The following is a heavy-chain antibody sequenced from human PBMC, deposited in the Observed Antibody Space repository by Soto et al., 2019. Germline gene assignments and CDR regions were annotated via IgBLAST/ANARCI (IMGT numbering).Heavy chain of an antibody. CDR1: GGTFSIYG. D-gene: IGHD2-8*02. CDR2: IIPILTTP. V-gene: IGHV1-69*13. CDR3: ATSVGIAPTGEDGMDV. Sequence: SVKVSCKASGGTFSIYGFSWVRQAPGQGPEWIGGIIPILTTPNYAQKFHGRVTIVADESTTTVYMELSSLKSEDTAVYYCATSVGIAPTGEDGMDVWGQGTSVTVYS. J-gene: IGHJ6*02.